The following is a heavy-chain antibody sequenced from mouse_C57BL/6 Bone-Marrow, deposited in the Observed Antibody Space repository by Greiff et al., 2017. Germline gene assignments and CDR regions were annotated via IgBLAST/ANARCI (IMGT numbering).Heavy chain of an antibody. V-gene: IGHV2-2*01. Sequence: VKLVESGPGLVQPSQRLSLPCAVSGFSFTRYGVPWVRQSPGKGLEWLGVIWSGGSTDYHADFISRLSISKDNSKSQVVFKINSLQDDDTAIYYGARTYWDGALLAYWGQGTRVTVPA. CDR3: ARTYWDGALLAY. CDR2: IWSGGST. CDR1: GFSFTRYG. D-gene: IGHD4-1*01. J-gene: IGHJ3*01.